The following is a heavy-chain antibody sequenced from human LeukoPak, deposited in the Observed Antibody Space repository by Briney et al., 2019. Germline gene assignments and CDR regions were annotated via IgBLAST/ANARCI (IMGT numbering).Heavy chain of an antibody. Sequence: PGGSLRLSCAASGFTFSSYAMHWVRQAPGKGLEWVSAISGSGGSTYYADSVKGRFTISRDNSKNTLYLQMNSLRAEDTAVYYCAKDLGDTANVYYFDYWGQGTLVTVSS. J-gene: IGHJ4*02. V-gene: IGHV3-23*01. CDR1: GFTFSSYA. CDR3: AKDLGDTANVYYFDY. D-gene: IGHD5-18*01. CDR2: ISGSGGST.